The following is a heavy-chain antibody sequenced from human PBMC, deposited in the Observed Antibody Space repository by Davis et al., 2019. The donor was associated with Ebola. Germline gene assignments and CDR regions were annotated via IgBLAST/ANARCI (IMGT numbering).Heavy chain of an antibody. CDR3: ARDSPMTTVTLGYYYGMDV. D-gene: IGHD4-11*01. CDR2: IKQDGSEK. Sequence: GESLKISCAASGFTFSSYWMSWVRQAPGKGLELVANIKQDGSEKYYVDSVKGRFTIFRDNAKNSLYLQMNSLRAEDTAVYYCARDSPMTTVTLGYYYGMDVWGQGTTVTVSS. V-gene: IGHV3-7*03. J-gene: IGHJ6*02. CDR1: GFTFSSYW.